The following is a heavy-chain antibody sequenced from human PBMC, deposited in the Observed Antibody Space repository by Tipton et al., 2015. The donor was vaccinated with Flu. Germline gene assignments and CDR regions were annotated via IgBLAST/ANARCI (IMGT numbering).Heavy chain of an antibody. Sequence: LRLSCAVSGDSISNNYFWGWIRQPPGKGLEWIATIHRSGSAYYNPSLKSRVTISVDTSKNQFSLEMRSVTAADMAVYYCARSTYYYGSGSSDYWGQGTLVTVSS. V-gene: IGHV4-38-2*01. CDR2: IHRSGSA. CDR1: GDSISNNYF. D-gene: IGHD3-10*01. J-gene: IGHJ4*02. CDR3: ARSTYYYGSGSSDY.